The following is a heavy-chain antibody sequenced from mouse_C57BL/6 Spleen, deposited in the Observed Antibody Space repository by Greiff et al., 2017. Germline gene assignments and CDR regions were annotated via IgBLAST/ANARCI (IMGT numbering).Heavy chain of an antibody. V-gene: IGHV1-82*01. CDR1: GYAFSSSW. CDR2: IYPGDGDT. CDR3: ARTQIYYDYWMDY. Sequence: QVQLKQSGPELVKPGASVKISCKASGYAFSSSWMNWVKQRPGKGLEWIGRIYPGDGDTNYNGKFKGKATLTADKSSSTAYMQLSSLTSEDSAVYFCARTQIYYDYWMDYWGQGTSVTVSS. D-gene: IGHD2-4*01. J-gene: IGHJ4*01.